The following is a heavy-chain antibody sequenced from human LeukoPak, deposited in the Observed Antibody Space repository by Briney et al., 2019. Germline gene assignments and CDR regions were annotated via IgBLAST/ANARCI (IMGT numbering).Heavy chain of an antibody. CDR2: IKQDGSEK. CDR3: ARDFTPYYDFWSGYYTGGNYFDY. Sequence: PGGSLRLSCAASGFTFSSYWMSWVRQAPGKGLEWVANIKQDGSEKYYVDSVKGRFTISRDNAKNSLYLQMNSLRAEDTAVYYCARDFTPYYDFWSGYYTGGNYFDYWGQGTLVTVSS. J-gene: IGHJ4*02. CDR1: GFTFSSYW. V-gene: IGHV3-7*01. D-gene: IGHD3-3*01.